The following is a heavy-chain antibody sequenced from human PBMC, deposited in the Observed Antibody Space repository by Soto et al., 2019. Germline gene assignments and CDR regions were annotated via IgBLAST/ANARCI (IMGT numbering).Heavy chain of an antibody. CDR2: ISSSGTI. CDR3: ARDRKLVIPGNYYYYGMDV. J-gene: IGHJ6*02. D-gene: IGHD3-9*01. CDR1: GGSIRDYF. V-gene: IGHV4-59*01. Sequence: SETLSLTCSVSGGSIRDYFWTWIRQPPGKGLEWIGYISSSGTINYNSSLKSRVTISLDTSRNHFSLKLSSVTAADTAVYFCARDRKLVIPGNYYYYGMDVWGQGTTVTVS.